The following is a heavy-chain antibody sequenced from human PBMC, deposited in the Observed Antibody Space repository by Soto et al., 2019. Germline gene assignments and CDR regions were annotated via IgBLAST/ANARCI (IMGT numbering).Heavy chain of an antibody. J-gene: IGHJ5*02. D-gene: IGHD2-15*01. Sequence: QVQLVESGGGVVQPGRSLRLSCSDSGFTFSSYAMHWVRLAPGKGLEWVAVISYDGSNKYYADSVKGRFTISRDNSKNTLYLQMNSLRAEDTAVYYCARDGTCSGGSCYHNWFDPWGQGTLVTVSS. V-gene: IGHV3-30-3*01. CDR3: ARDGTCSGGSCYHNWFDP. CDR2: ISYDGSNK. CDR1: GFTFSSYA.